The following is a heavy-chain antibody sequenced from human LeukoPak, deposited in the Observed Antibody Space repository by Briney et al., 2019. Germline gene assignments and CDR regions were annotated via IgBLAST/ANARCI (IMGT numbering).Heavy chain of an antibody. CDR3: ARVTSSSTIAAAGYYFDY. J-gene: IGHJ4*02. V-gene: IGHV1-18*01. Sequence: ASVKVSCKASGYTFTSYGISWVRQAPGQGLEWMGWISAYNGNTNYAQKLQGRVTMTTDTSTSTAYMELRSLRSDDTAVYYCARVTSSSTIAAAGYYFDYWGQGTLVTVSS. D-gene: IGHD6-13*01. CDR1: GYTFTSYG. CDR2: ISAYNGNT.